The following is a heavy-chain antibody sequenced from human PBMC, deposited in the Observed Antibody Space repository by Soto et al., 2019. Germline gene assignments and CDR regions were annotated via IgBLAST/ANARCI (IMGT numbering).Heavy chain of an antibody. Sequence: EVQLAESGGGLVKPGGSLRLSCAASGFTLSTYSMNWVRQAPGKGLEWVSSISSDSKYIYEGDSAKGRFTISRDNAKNSVYLQMNSLRPEDTAVYFCARDTTSGWGVLHYNGMDVWGQGTTVIVS. CDR3: ARDTTSGWGVLHYNGMDV. V-gene: IGHV3-21*02. CDR1: GFTLSTYS. D-gene: IGHD3-16*01. J-gene: IGHJ6*02. CDR2: ISSDSKYI.